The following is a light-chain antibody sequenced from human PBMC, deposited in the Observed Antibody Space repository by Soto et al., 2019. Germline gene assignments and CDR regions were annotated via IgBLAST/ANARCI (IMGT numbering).Light chain of an antibody. CDR3: GSYTGSIYV. CDR2: EVS. J-gene: IGLJ1*01. Sequence: QSVLTQPASVSGSPGQSITISCTGTSSDVGGYKFVSWYQQHPGKAPKLMIYEVSNRPSGVSSRFSGSKSGNTASLTISGPQAEDEADYYCGSYTGSIYVFGPGTKVTVL. V-gene: IGLV2-14*01. CDR1: SSDVGGYKF.